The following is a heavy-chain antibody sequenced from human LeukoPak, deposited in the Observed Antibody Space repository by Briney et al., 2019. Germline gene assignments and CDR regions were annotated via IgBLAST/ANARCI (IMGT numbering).Heavy chain of an antibody. CDR3: ARDLGYCSSTSCYGSDYYYYGMDV. CDR2: IIPIFGTA. D-gene: IGHD2-2*01. J-gene: IGHJ6*02. Sequence: SVKVSCKASGGTFSSYAISWVRQAPGQGLEWMGGIIPIFGTANYAQKFQGRVAITADESTSTAYMELSSLRSEDTAVYYCARDLGYCSSTSCYGSDYYYYGMDVWGQGTTVTVSS. CDR1: GGTFSSYA. V-gene: IGHV1-69*13.